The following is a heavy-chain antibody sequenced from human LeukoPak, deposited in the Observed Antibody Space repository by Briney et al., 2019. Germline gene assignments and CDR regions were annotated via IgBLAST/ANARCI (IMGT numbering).Heavy chain of an antibody. V-gene: IGHV3-21*01. Sequence: PGGSLRLSCAASGFTVSSNYMSWFRQAPGKGLEWVSSISSSSSYIYYADSVKGRFTISRDNAKNSLYLQMNSLRAEDTAVYYCARDVDTAYFDYWGQGTLVTVSS. J-gene: IGHJ4*02. D-gene: IGHD5-18*01. CDR2: ISSSSSYI. CDR3: ARDVDTAYFDY. CDR1: GFTVSSNY.